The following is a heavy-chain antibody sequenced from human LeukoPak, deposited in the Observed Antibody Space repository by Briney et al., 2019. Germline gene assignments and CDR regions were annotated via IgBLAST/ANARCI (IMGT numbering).Heavy chain of an antibody. CDR1: GFTFSSYW. CDR2: INQDGSAK. CDR3: ASAPNENYFDF. V-gene: IGHV3-7*01. Sequence: GGSLRLSCAASGFTFSSYWMSWVRQAPGKGLEWVANINQDGSAKDYGGSVEGRFTISRDNAKNSLYLQMNSLTAEDTAVYFCASAPNENYFDFRGQGTLVTVSS. J-gene: IGHJ4*02.